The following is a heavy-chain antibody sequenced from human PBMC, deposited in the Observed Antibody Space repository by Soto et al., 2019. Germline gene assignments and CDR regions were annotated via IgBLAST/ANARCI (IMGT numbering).Heavy chain of an antibody. CDR2: ISSSSSTI. CDR3: AGTMVRGVMTLHHDYYMDI. Sequence: QVQLVESGGGLVKPGGSLRLSCAASGFTFSDYYMSWIRQAPGKGLEWVSYISSSSSTIYYADSVKGRFTISRDNAKNTLYLQINNMRADDTAVYYCAGTMVRGVMTLHHDYYMDIWGKGTTVTVSS. V-gene: IGHV3-11*01. CDR1: GFTFSDYY. D-gene: IGHD3-10*01. J-gene: IGHJ6*03.